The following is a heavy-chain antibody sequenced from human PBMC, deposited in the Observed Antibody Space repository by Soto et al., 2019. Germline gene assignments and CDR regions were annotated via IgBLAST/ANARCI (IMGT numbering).Heavy chain of an antibody. CDR1: ASTFSGYY. CDR2: IIPIFGST. D-gene: IGHD3-9*01. V-gene: IGHV1-69*06. CDR3: ARSSFDRSGYYVYYFDS. Sequence: ASVKVSCKSSASTFSGYYIHWVRQAPGQGLEWMGGIIPIFGSTNYAQTFQARVTFTADRSTTTVYMELKSLTIEDTAVYYCARSSFDRSGYYVYYFDSWGQGTLVTVSS. J-gene: IGHJ4*02.